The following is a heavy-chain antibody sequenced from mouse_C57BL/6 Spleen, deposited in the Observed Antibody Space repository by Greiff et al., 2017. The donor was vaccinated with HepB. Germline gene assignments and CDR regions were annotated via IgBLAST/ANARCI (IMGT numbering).Heavy chain of an antibody. V-gene: IGHV5-16*01. J-gene: IGHJ4*01. CDR1: GFTFSDYY. Sequence: EVQRVESEGGLVQPGSSMKLSCTASGFTFSDYYMAWVRQVPEKGLEWVANINYDGSSTYYLDSLKSRFIISRDNAKNILYLQMSSLKSEDTATYYCARGTYDGWDYYAMDYWGQGTSVTVSS. CDR2: INYDGSST. D-gene: IGHD2-3*01. CDR3: ARGTYDGWDYYAMDY.